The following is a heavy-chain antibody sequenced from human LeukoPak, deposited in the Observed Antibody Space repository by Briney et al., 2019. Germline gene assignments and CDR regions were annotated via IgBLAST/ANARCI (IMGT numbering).Heavy chain of an antibody. CDR2: ISGSGGNT. D-gene: IGHD3-22*01. V-gene: IGHV3-23*01. CDR1: GFTFSSYD. Sequence: GGTLRLSCAASGFTFSSYDMSWVRQAPGKGLEWVSAISGSGGNTYYADSVKGRFTISRDISKNTLYLQMNSLRPEDTAVYYCARGLAYYYDSTAYFLDYWGQGTLVTVSS. J-gene: IGHJ4*02. CDR3: ARGLAYYYDSTAYFLDY.